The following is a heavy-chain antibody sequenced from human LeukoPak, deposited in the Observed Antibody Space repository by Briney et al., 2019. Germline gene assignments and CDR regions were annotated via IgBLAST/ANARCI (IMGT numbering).Heavy chain of an antibody. Sequence: GGSLRLSCAASGFTFSSYAMHWVRQAPGKGLEWVAVISYDGSNKYYADSVKGRFTISRDNSKNTLYLQMNSLRAEDTAVYYCAKDNPIVALNYYDSSGYQDYWGQGTLVTVSS. D-gene: IGHD3-22*01. CDR1: GFTFSSYA. V-gene: IGHV3-30-3*01. J-gene: IGHJ4*02. CDR3: AKDNPIVALNYYDSSGYQDY. CDR2: ISYDGSNK.